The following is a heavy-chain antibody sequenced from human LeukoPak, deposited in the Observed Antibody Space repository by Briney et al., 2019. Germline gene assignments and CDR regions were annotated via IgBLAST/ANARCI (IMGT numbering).Heavy chain of an antibody. V-gene: IGHV1-18*01. J-gene: IGHJ3*02. CDR3: AAVGATPSAFDI. CDR2: ISAYNGNT. CDR1: GYTFTSYG. D-gene: IGHD1-26*01. Sequence: ASVKVSCTASGYTFTSYGISWVRQAPGQGLEWMGWISAYNGNTNYAQKLQGRVTMTTDTSTSTAYMELRSLRSDDTAVYYCAAVGATPSAFDIWGQGTMVTVSS.